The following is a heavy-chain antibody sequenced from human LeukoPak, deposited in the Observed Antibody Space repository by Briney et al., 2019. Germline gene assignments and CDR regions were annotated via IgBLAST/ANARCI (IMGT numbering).Heavy chain of an antibody. Sequence: SETLSLTCTVSGGSISSSTYYWGWIRQPPGKGLEWIGSIYYSGSTYYNPSLKSRVTISVDTSKNQFSLKLSSVTAADTAVYYCARYDVWGTYRAFDYWGQGTLVTVSS. D-gene: IGHD3-16*02. CDR1: GGSISSSTYY. J-gene: IGHJ4*02. V-gene: IGHV4-39*07. CDR2: IYYSGST. CDR3: ARYDVWGTYRAFDY.